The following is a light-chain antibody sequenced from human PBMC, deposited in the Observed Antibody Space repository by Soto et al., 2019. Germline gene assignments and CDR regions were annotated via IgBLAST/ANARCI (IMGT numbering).Light chain of an antibody. CDR3: QQRSNWPIT. CDR1: QSVSSY. J-gene: IGKJ5*01. V-gene: IGKV3-11*01. Sequence: EIVLTQSPATLSLSPGERATLSCMASQSVSSYLAWYQQKPGQAPRLLIYDASNRATGIPARFSGSGSGTDFTLTISSLEPEDFAVYYCQQRSNWPITSGQGTRLEIK. CDR2: DAS.